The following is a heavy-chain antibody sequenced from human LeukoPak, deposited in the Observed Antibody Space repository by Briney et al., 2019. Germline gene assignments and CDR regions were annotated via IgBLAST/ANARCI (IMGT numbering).Heavy chain of an antibody. D-gene: IGHD6-6*01. CDR3: AREEYSSSSWRNWFDP. CDR1: GYTFTSYY. Sequence: ASVKVSCKASGYTFTSYYMQWVRQAPGQGLEWMGIINPSWGSTSYAQKFQGRVTMTRDMSTSTVYMEPSSLRSEDTAVYYCAREEYSSSSWRNWFDPWGQGTLVTVSS. V-gene: IGHV1-46*01. CDR2: INPSWGST. J-gene: IGHJ5*02.